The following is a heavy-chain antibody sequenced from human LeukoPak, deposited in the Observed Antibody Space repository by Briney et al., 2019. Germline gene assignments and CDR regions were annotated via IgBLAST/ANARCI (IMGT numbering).Heavy chain of an antibody. V-gene: IGHV4-4*02. J-gene: IGHJ4*02. D-gene: IGHD2-15*01. CDR3: ARDGQYCSGGSCYDY. CDR1: GGSISSSNW. Sequence: TSETLSLTCAVSGGSISSSNWWSWVRQPPGKGLEWIGEIYHSGSTNYNPSLKSRVTISVDKSKNQFSLKLSSATAADTAVYYCARDGQYCSGGSCYDYWGQGTLVTVSS. CDR2: IYHSGST.